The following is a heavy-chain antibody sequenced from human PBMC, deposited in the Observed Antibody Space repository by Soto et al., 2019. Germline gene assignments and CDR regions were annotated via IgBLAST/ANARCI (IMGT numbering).Heavy chain of an antibody. Sequence: ASVKVSCKASGGTFSSYAISWVRQAPGQGLEWMGGIIPIFGTANYAQKFQGRVTITADESTSTAYMELSSLRSEDTAVYYCAGAGIAAASYYYYGMDVWGQGTTVTVSS. CDR3: AGAGIAAASYYYYGMDV. CDR2: IIPIFGTA. J-gene: IGHJ6*02. V-gene: IGHV1-69*13. CDR1: GGTFSSYA. D-gene: IGHD6-13*01.